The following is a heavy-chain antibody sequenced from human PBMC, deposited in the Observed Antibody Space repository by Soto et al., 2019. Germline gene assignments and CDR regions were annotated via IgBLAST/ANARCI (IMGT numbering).Heavy chain of an antibody. CDR1: GYTFTSYG. V-gene: IGHV1-18*01. D-gene: IGHD3-10*01. J-gene: IGHJ4*02. CDR2: ISAYNGNT. CDR3: ARVRLLSFMGSGSPGFDY. Sequence: QVQLVQSGAEVKKPGASVKVSCKASGYTFTSYGISWVRQAPGQGLEWMGWISAYNGNTNYAQKLQGRVTMTTDTSTSKAYMELRSLRSDDTAVYYCARVRLLSFMGSGSPGFDYWGQGTLVTVSS.